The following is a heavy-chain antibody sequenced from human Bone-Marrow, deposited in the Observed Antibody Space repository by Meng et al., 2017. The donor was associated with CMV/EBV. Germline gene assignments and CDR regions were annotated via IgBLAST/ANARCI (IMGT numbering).Heavy chain of an antibody. CDR3: TRVGDSGFGLDY. V-gene: IGHV1-2*02. CDR1: GYTLRPHL. CDR2: LNPYRGAT. J-gene: IGHJ4*02. Sequence: GAKGKKPRASLKFACKADGYTLRPHLIPWFRLAPVQGRPWMGWLNPYRGATRLAQKFQGRVTMPIDTSTNAVYMDLTSLSYSDTAIYFCTRVGDSGFGLDYWCQGTLVTVSS. D-gene: IGHD2-21*02.